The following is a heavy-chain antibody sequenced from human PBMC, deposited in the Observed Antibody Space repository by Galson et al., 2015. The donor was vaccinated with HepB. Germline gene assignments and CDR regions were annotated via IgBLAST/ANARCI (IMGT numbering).Heavy chain of an antibody. D-gene: IGHD6-19*01. CDR2: IYYSGTI. J-gene: IGHJ2*01. V-gene: IGHV4-39*01. Sequence: SETLSLTCTVSGGSISSSYNYWDWLRQPPGKGLEWIASIYYSGTIHYNPSLKSRVTISVDTSKNQFSLRLTSVTAADTAVYYRAGQPYTSGWLYWFFDLWGRGTLVTVSS. CDR3: AGQPYTSGWLYWFFDL. CDR1: GGSISSSYNY.